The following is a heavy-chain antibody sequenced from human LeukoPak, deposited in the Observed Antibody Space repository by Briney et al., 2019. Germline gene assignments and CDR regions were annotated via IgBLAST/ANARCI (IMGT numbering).Heavy chain of an antibody. J-gene: IGHJ4*02. V-gene: IGHV1-3*01. D-gene: IGHD1-26*01. Sequence: ASVKVSCKASGYTFTSYAMHWVRQAPGQRLEWMGWINAGNGNTKYSQKFQGRVTITRDTSASTAYMELSSLRSEDTAVYYCARMRSIVGATPFFDYWGQGTLVTVSS. CDR2: INAGNGNT. CDR1: GYTFTSYA. CDR3: ARMRSIVGATPFFDY.